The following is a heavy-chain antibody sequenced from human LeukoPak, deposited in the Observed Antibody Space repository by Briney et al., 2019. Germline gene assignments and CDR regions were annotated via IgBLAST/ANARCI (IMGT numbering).Heavy chain of an antibody. D-gene: IGHD1-26*01. Sequence: SETLSLTCTVSGGSISSSSYYWGWIRQPPGKGLEWIGTIYYSGTTYYNPSLESRVTISVDTSKNQFSLKLTSVTAAGTAVYYCARHKMGTTRLYYFDYWGQGTLVTVSS. J-gene: IGHJ4*02. V-gene: IGHV4-39*01. CDR2: IYYSGTT. CDR3: ARHKMGTTRLYYFDY. CDR1: GGSISSSSYY.